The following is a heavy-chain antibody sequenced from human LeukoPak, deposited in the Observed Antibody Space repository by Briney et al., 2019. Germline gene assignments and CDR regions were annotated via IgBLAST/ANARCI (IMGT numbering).Heavy chain of an antibody. Sequence: GRSLRLSCAASGFTFSSYWMHWVRQAPEKGLDWVSVISGSAHKIRYADSVKGRFTISRDNSENTVYLQMNNLRAEDTALYYCAGRVTGYSSGYVYWGQGTLVTVSS. CDR1: GFTFSSYW. CDR3: AGRVTGYSSGYVY. D-gene: IGHD5-18*01. V-gene: IGHV3-23*01. J-gene: IGHJ4*02. CDR2: ISGSAHKI.